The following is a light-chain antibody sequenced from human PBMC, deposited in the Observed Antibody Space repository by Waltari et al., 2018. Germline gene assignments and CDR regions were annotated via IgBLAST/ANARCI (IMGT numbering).Light chain of an antibody. J-gene: IGLJ2*01. CDR3: CSYAGSYSLI. V-gene: IGLV2-11*01. CDR1: SSHVGAYNY. Sequence: QSALTQPRSVSGSPGQSVTISCTGTSSHVGAYNYVSWYQQRPGKAPKLMIYDVSERPSGVPDRFSGSKSGNTASLTISGLQAEDEADYYCCSYAGSYSLIFGGGTKVTVL. CDR2: DVS.